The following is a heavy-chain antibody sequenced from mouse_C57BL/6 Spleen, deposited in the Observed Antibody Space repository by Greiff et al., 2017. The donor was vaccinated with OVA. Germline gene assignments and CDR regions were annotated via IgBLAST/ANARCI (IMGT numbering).Heavy chain of an antibody. CDR1: GFTFSSYA. CDR2: ISDGGSYT. J-gene: IGHJ2*01. D-gene: IGHD1-1*01. Sequence: DVKLVESGGGLVKPGGSLKLSCAASGFTFSSYAMSWVRQTPEKRLEWVATISDGGSYTYYPDNVKGRFTISRDNAKNNLYLQMSHLKSEDTAMYYCARLTTVAFDYWGQGTTLTVSS. V-gene: IGHV5-4*03. CDR3: ARLTTVAFDY.